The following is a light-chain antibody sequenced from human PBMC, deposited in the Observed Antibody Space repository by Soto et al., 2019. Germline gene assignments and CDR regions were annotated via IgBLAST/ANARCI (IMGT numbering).Light chain of an antibody. CDR1: DVGTYNY. V-gene: IGLV2-14*01. J-gene: IGLJ2*01. CDR3: SSYTSSISLI. CDR2: DVS. Sequence: QSVLTQPASVSGSPGQSITISCTGRDVGTYNYVSWYQQHPGKAPKLIIYDVSNRPSGISYRFSGSKSGNTASLTISGLKAEDEADYYCSSYTSSISLIFGGGTKLTVL.